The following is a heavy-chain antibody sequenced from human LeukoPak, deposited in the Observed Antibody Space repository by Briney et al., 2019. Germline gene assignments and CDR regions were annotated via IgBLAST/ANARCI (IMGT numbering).Heavy chain of an antibody. D-gene: IGHD6-19*01. CDR1: GYTFTSYG. J-gene: IGHJ3*02. CDR3: ARASSGGSDDAFDI. Sequence: ASVKVSCKASGYTFTSYGISWVRQAPGQGLEWMGWINPNSGGTNYAQKFQGRVTMTRDTSISTAYMELSRLRSDDTAVYYCARASSGGSDDAFDIWGQGTMVTVSS. V-gene: IGHV1-2*02. CDR2: INPNSGGT.